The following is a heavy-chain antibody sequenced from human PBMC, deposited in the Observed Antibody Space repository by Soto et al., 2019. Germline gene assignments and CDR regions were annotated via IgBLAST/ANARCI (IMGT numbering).Heavy chain of an antibody. J-gene: IGHJ5*02. D-gene: IGHD2-15*01. CDR2: IYPADSDT. V-gene: IGHV5-51*01. CDR1: GYSFPNDW. Sequence: GESLKISCSASGYSFPNDWIASVRQMPGKGLEWMGIIYPADSDTRYNPSFEGHVTITADKSISTAYLQWSSLKASDTAIYYCEGLMVVATPRGRFEPWGQGTPGPVYS. CDR3: EGLMVVATPRGRFEP.